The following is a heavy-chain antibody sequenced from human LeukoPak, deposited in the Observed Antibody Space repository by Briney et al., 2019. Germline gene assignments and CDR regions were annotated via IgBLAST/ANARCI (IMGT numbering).Heavy chain of an antibody. CDR1: GDSINTYY. CDR2: IYTSGST. CDR3: ARSNNIAAPVDY. V-gene: IGHV4-4*07. Sequence: SETLSLTCTVSGDSINTYYWSWIRQPAGKGLEWIGRIYTSGSTNYNPSLKSRVTLSVATSTNQFSLKLNSVTTADTAVYYCARSNNIAAPVDYWGQGTLVTVSS. J-gene: IGHJ4*02. D-gene: IGHD6-13*01.